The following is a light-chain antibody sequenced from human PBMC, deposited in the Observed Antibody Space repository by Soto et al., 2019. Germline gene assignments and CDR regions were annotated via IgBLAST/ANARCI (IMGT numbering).Light chain of an antibody. CDR1: QSISNY. CDR3: QQTYSSPET. V-gene: IGKV1-39*01. Sequence: DIQMTLSPSSLSASVGDRVTITCRASQSISNYLNWYQQKPGKAPNLLIYATSTLQSGVPSRFSGSGSGTDFTLTISSLQPEDFATYYCQQTYSSPETFAQGTKVEI. J-gene: IGKJ1*01. CDR2: ATS.